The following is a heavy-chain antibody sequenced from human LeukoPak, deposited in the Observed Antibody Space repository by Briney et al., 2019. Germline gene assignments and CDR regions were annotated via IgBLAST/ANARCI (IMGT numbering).Heavy chain of an antibody. J-gene: IGHJ3*02. Sequence: GGSLRLSCAASGFTVSSNYMSWVRQPPGKGLEWVSVIYSSGSPYYADSVKGRFTISRDNSKNTLYLQVNSLRAEDTAVYYCAKGQTTVMAFDIWGQGTMVTVSS. D-gene: IGHD4-17*01. CDR1: GFTVSSNY. CDR2: IYSSGSP. CDR3: AKGQTTVMAFDI. V-gene: IGHV3-66*01.